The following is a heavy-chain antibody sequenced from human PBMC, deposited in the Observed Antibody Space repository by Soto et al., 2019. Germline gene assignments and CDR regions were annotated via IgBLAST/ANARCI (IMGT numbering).Heavy chain of an antibody. CDR1: GYTFTTYG. V-gene: IGHV1-18*01. Sequence: QVQLVQSGAEVKKPGASVKVSCKASGYTFTTYGISWVRQAPGQGLGWMGWISAYSGSTKFAQKLQGRVTMTTDTSTTTAYMELRSLTSDDTAVYYCARDFTKSSSWPYYFDYWGQGTLVTVSS. CDR3: ARDFTKSSSWPYYFDY. D-gene: IGHD6-13*01. J-gene: IGHJ4*02. CDR2: ISAYSGST.